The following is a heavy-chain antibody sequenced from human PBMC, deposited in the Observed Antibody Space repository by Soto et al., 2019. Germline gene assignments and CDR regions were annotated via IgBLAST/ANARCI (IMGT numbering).Heavy chain of an antibody. J-gene: IGHJ6*02. CDR3: AKASIKTPEGRLYCYYGMDV. D-gene: IGHD3-9*01. CDR2: ICGRGINT. CDR1: GFNFSNYA. V-gene: IGHV3-23*01. Sequence: PGGSLRLSCAVSGFNFSNYAMTWVRQAPGKGLEWVSAICGRGINTYYTDSVKGRFSISRDNSKNTLSLQMNSLRVEDTAVYYCAKASIKTPEGRLYCYYGMDVWGQGTTVTVSS.